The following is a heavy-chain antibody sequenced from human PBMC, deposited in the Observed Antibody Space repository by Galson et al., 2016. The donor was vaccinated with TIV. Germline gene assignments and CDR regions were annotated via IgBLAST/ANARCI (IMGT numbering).Heavy chain of an antibody. Sequence: QSGAEVKKPGESLKISCTSSGSNFTNYWIGWVRQMPGKGLEWMGIIYPGDSDTKYSPSFQGHITISADNSISTAYLQWSSLMTSDTAIYYCARHDRFCSGGSCFSRWLEPWGQGTLVTVSS. CDR1: GSNFTNYW. CDR2: IYPGDSDT. CDR3: ARHDRFCSGGSCFSRWLEP. V-gene: IGHV5-51*01. J-gene: IGHJ5*02. D-gene: IGHD2-15*01.